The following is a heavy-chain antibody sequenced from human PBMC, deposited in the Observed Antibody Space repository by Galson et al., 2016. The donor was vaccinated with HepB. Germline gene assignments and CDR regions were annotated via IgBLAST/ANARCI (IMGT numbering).Heavy chain of an antibody. J-gene: IGHJ4*02. Sequence: SVKVSCKASGGTFGNYAISWVRQAPGQGLEWLGQIIPFFDTTTYAQKFQGRVTITADKSTTTAYMEPSGLRSEDTAVYYCASGQMATTRRFDSWGQGTLVTVSS. CDR3: ASGQMATTRRFDS. CDR2: IIPFFDTT. V-gene: IGHV1-69*06. D-gene: IGHD5-24*01. CDR1: GGTFGNYA.